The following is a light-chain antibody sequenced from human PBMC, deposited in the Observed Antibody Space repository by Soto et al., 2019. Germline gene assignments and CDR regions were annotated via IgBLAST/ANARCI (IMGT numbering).Light chain of an antibody. V-gene: IGKV3-15*01. Sequence: EIVMTQSPATLSVSPGERATLSCRASQSVSSNLAWYQQKPGQAPRLLIYGASTRATGIPARFSGSGSGTEFTLTISGLQSEDFAVYYCQQYNNWPPNYTFGQGTKVDIK. CDR2: GAS. CDR3: QQYNNWPPNYT. CDR1: QSVSSN. J-gene: IGKJ2*01.